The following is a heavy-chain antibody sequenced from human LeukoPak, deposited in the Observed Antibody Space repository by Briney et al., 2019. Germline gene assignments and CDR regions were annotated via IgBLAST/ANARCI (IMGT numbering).Heavy chain of an antibody. Sequence: GGSLRLSCAASGLTFSSYAMSWVRQAPGKGLEWVSAISGSGGSTYYAGSVKGRFTISRDNSKNTLYLQMNSLRAEDTAVYYCASDWEYSSSQDYWGQGTLVTVSS. CDR2: ISGSGGST. D-gene: IGHD6-13*01. J-gene: IGHJ4*02. CDR1: GLTFSSYA. CDR3: ASDWEYSSSQDY. V-gene: IGHV3-23*01.